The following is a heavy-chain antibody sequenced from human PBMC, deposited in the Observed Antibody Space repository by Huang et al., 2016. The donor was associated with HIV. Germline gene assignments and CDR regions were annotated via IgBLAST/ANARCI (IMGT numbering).Heavy chain of an antibody. CDR3: ATSRSGSGWFLDI. CDR2: VHHGGST. V-gene: IGHV4-34*01. D-gene: IGHD6-19*01. J-gene: IGHJ2*01. Sequence: QVQLYQWGAGPLRPSETLSLTCGVSGGSLHGYYWNWLRQSPGRGLEWIGEVHHGGSTKHNPSLKSRVTISVDTSKIQFSLNLTSVTATDTADYYCATSRSGSGWFLDIWGRGTLVSVS. CDR1: GGSLHGYY.